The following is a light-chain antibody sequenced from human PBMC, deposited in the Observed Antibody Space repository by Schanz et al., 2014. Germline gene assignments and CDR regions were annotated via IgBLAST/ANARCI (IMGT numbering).Light chain of an antibody. V-gene: IGKV3-20*01. CDR3: QQFGSSPLT. CDR2: GAS. Sequence: EIVMTQSPATLSVSPGERATLSCRANQSVSSNLAWYQQKPGQAPRLLIYGASIRASGIPDRFSGSGYGTDFSLTITRLEPEDFAVYYCQQFGSSPLTFGAGTKVEIK. J-gene: IGKJ4*01. CDR1: QSVSSN.